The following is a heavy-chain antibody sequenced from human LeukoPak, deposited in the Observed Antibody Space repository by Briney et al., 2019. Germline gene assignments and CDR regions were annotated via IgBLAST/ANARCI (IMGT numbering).Heavy chain of an antibody. CDR2: ISYDGSNK. V-gene: IGHV3-30*04. J-gene: IGHJ4*02. D-gene: IGHD1-26*01. CDR1: GFTFSSYA. Sequence: PGGSLRLSCAASGFTFSSYAMHWVRQAPGKGLEWVAVISYDGSNKYYADSVKGRFTISRDNSKNTLYLQMNSLRAEDTAVDYCARATEGATANFDYWGQGTLVTVSS. CDR3: ARATEGATANFDY.